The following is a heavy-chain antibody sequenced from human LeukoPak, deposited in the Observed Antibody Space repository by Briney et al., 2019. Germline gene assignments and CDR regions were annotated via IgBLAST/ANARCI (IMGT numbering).Heavy chain of an antibody. D-gene: IGHD6-13*01. CDR3: ARPEGGSLAAAFGY. CDR1: GGSIRSSIYY. Sequence: SETLSLTCTASGGSIRSSIYYWGWIRQPPGKGLEWIGSIYYSGSTYYNPSLKSRVTISVDTSKNQFSLKLSSVTAADTAVYYCARPEGGSLAAAFGYWGQGTLVTVSS. CDR2: IYYSGST. V-gene: IGHV4-39*01. J-gene: IGHJ4*02.